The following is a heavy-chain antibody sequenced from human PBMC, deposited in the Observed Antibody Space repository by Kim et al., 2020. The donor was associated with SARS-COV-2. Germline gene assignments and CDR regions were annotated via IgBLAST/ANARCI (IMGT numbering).Heavy chain of an antibody. D-gene: IGHD5-18*01. J-gene: IGHJ4*02. CDR1: GFTFSSYA. V-gene: IGHV3-23*01. Sequence: GGSLRLSCAASGFTFSSYAMSWVRQAPGKGLEWVSAISGSGGSTYYADSVKGRFTISRDNSKNTLYLQLNSLRAEDTAVYYCAKDLESGYSYGYFDYWGQGALVSVSS. CDR2: ISGSGGST. CDR3: AKDLESGYSYGYFDY.